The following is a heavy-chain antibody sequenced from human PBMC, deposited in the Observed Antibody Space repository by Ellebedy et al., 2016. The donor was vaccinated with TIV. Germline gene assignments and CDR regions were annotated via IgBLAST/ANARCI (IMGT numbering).Heavy chain of an antibody. CDR2: VSGSGVST. V-gene: IGHV3-64D*06. CDR1: GFTFSSYA. CDR3: VTGDFDY. Sequence: GESLKISCAASGFTFSSYAMHWVRQAPGKGLEWVSAVSGSGVSTHYADSVKGRFTISRDNSKNTLYLQMSSLRAEDTAVYYCVTGDFDYWGQGTLVNVSS. J-gene: IGHJ4*02.